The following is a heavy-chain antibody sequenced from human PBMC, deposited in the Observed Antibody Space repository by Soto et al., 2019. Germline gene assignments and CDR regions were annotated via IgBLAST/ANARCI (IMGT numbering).Heavy chain of an antibody. CDR3: ARFMEEDDFWSGSQSLDV. D-gene: IGHD3-3*01. Sequence: QVQLQESGPGLVKPSETLSLTCTVSGGSISSYYWSWIRQPAGKGLEWIGRIYTSGSTNYNPSLKSRGTMSVDTSKDQFSLKLSSVTAADTAVYYCARFMEEDDFWSGSQSLDVWGQGTTVTVSS. CDR2: IYTSGST. CDR1: GGSISSYY. V-gene: IGHV4-4*07. J-gene: IGHJ6*02.